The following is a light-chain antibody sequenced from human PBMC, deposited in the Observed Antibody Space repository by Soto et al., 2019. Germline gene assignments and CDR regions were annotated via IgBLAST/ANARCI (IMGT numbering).Light chain of an antibody. J-gene: IGLJ1*01. Sequence: QSALTQPASVSGSPGQSITISCTGTSSDVGGYNYVSWHQQHPGKAPKLLIYDVSSRPSGVSNRFSASKSGNTASLTNSGLQAEDEADYYCSSYTSSITHVFGTGTKVTVL. CDR1: SSDVGGYNY. CDR3: SSYTSSITHV. CDR2: DVS. V-gene: IGLV2-14*01.